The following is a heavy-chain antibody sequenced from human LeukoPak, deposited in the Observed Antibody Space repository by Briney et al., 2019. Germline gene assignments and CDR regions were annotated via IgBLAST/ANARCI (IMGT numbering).Heavy chain of an antibody. CDR3: ARGRYCSADICSGGDAFDI. V-gene: IGHV4-4*07. D-gene: IGHD2-15*01. CDR2: IYTRGST. J-gene: IGHJ3*02. CDR1: GGSINNYY. Sequence: PSETLSLTCTVSGGSINNYYWSWIRQPAGKGLEWIGRIYTRGSTNYNPSLKSRVTMSVDTSKNQFSLKLSSVTAADTAVFYCARGRYCSADICSGGDAFDIWGQGTMVSVSS.